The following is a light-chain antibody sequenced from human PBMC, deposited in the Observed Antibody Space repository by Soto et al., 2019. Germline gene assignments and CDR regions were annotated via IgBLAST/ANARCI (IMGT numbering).Light chain of an antibody. J-gene: IGLJ3*02. V-gene: IGLV2-8*01. CDR2: EVT. Sequence: QSVLTEPPSASGSPGQSVTISCTGTSRDVGGYNYVSWYQQYPGRAPKLMIYEVTKRPSGVPDRFSGSKSGNTVSLTVSGLQAEDEADYYCSSYAASNNFYFVFGGGTKVTVL. CDR3: SSYAASNNFYFV. CDR1: SRDVGGYNY.